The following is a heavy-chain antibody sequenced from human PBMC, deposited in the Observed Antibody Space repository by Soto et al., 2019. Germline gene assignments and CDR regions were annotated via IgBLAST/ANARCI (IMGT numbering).Heavy chain of an antibody. CDR2: ISYDGSNK. CDR3: ARDPGYGGNQGHAFDI. J-gene: IGHJ3*02. CDR1: GFTFSSYA. Sequence: QVQLVESGGGVVQPGRSLRLSCAASGFTFSSYAMHWVRQAPGKGLEWVAVISYDGSNKYYADSVKGRFTISRDNSKNTLYLQMNSLRAEDTAVYYCARDPGYGGNQGHAFDIWGQGTMVTVSS. V-gene: IGHV3-30-3*01. D-gene: IGHD2-15*01.